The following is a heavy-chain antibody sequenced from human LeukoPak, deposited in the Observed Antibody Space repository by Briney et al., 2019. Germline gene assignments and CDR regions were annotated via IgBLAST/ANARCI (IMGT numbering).Heavy chain of an antibody. V-gene: IGHV4-4*02. D-gene: IGHD3-10*01. J-gene: IGHJ3*02. CDR1: GGSINSNNW. CDR3: ARHGYYYGSGTPDALDI. Sequence: PSETLSLTCAVSGGSINSNNWWSWVRQPPGKGLEWIGEIYRTGSTNYNPSLKSRVTISVDKSKNQFSLKLSSVTAADTAVYYCARHGYYYGSGTPDALDIWGQGTMVTVSS. CDR2: IYRTGST.